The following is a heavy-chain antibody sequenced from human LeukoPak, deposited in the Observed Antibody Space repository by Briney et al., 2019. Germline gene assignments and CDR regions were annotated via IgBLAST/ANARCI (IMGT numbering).Heavy chain of an antibody. CDR1: GYTFTGYY. CDR2: INPNSGGT. J-gene: IGHJ4*02. V-gene: IGHV1-2*02. Sequence: ASVKVSCKASGYTFTGYYMHWVRQAPGQGLEWMGWINPNSGGTNYAQKFQGRVTMTRDTSISTAYMELSRLRSDDTAVYYCARVVDYDYVWGSYRTWRAPDYWGQGTLVTVSS. D-gene: IGHD3-16*02. CDR3: ARVVDYDYVWGSYRTWRAPDY.